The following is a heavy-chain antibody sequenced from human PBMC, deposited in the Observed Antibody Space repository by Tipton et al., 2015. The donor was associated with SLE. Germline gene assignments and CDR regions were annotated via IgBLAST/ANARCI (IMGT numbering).Heavy chain of an antibody. CDR1: GGSISSYY. CDR2: IYYSGST. V-gene: IGHV4-59*08. D-gene: IGHD5-18*01. CDR3: ATPGYSYALGAFDI. Sequence: TLSLTCTVSGGSISSYYWSWIRQPPGKGLEWIGYIYYSGSTNYNPSLESRVTISVDTSKNQFSLKLSSVTAADTAVYYCATPGYSYALGAFDIWGQGTMVTVSS. J-gene: IGHJ3*02.